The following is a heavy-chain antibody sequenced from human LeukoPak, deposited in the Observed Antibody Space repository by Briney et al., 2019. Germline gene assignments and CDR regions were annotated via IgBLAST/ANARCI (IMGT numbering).Heavy chain of an antibody. D-gene: IGHD3-16*02. CDR1: GYTFTSFG. CDR3: ARVFSFGDYVWGSYRYYFDY. CDR2: ISTYNSNT. J-gene: IGHJ4*02. V-gene: IGHV1-18*01. Sequence: ASVKVSCKASGYTFTSFGISWVRQAPGQGLEWMGWISTYNSNTNYAQNLQGRVAIITDTSTSTSYMELRSLRSDDTAVYFCARVFSFGDYVWGSYRYYFDYWGQGTLVTVSS.